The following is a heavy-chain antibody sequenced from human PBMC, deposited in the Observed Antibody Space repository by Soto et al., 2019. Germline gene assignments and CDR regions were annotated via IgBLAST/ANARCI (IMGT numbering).Heavy chain of an antibody. J-gene: IGHJ6*02. D-gene: IGHD2-2*01. CDR1: GGSISSSSYY. CDR2: IYYSGST. V-gene: IGHV4-39*01. CDR3: ARVVPAALRYYYYVMDV. Sequence: PEESLSLTFEVSGGSISSSSYYWGWIRQPPGKGLEWIGSIYYSGSTYYNPSLKSRVTISVDTSKNQFSLKLSSVTAADTAVYYCARVVPAALRYYYYVMDVWGQGTTVTVS.